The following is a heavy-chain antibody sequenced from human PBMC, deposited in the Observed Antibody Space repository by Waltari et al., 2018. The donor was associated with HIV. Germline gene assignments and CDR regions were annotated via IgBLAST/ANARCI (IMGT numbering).Heavy chain of an antibody. V-gene: IGHV5-51*03. CDR1: GYSFTSYW. CDR3: ALGGRRIPPFDP. Sequence: VQLVQSGAEETQPGESLTLSCTGSGYSFTSYWIGWARQMPGTGLEWMGIIYPGDSDTRYSQSFQGQVTISAGKSISTAYLQWSSLKASDTAMYYCALGGRRIPPFDPWGQGTLVTVSS. D-gene: IGHD2-15*01. J-gene: IGHJ5*02. CDR2: IYPGDSDT.